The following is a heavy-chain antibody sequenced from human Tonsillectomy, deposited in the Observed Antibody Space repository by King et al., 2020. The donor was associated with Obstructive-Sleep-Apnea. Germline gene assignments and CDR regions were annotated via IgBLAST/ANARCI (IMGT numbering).Heavy chain of an antibody. CDR2: TSNSRDYT. CDR3: ARDRGTYCGGGCENYYFDY. Sequence: QLVQSGGGLVKPGGSLRLSCAASGFSFSEYYMSWIRQAPGQGPEWISYTSNSRDYTNYADSVKGRFTISRDNAKNSLYLQMNSLRAEETAVYYCARDRGTYCGGGCENYYFDYWGQGTLVTVSS. D-gene: IGHD2-21*02. J-gene: IGHJ4*02. V-gene: IGHV3-11*06. CDR1: GFSFSEYY.